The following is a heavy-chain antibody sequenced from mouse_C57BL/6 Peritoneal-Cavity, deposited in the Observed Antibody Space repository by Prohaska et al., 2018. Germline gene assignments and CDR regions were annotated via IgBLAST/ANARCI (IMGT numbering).Heavy chain of an antibody. Sequence: EVKLLQSGGGLVQPGGTLKISCAASGIDFSRYWMRWVWPAPGKGLEWIGEINPDSSTINYAPSLKDKFIISRDNAKNTLYLQMSKVRSEDTALYYCARGLYYGSSPFAYWGHGTLVTVSA. CDR1: GIDFSRYW. V-gene: IGHV4-1*01. J-gene: IGHJ3*01. D-gene: IGHD1-1*01. CDR2: INPDSSTI. CDR3: ARGLYYGSSPFAY.